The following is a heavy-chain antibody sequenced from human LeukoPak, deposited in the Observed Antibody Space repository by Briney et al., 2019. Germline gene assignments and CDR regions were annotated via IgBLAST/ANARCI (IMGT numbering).Heavy chain of an antibody. V-gene: IGHV3-23*01. CDR2: IRGGGVT. CDR1: GFSFSTYA. J-gene: IGHJ4*02. D-gene: IGHD2-2*01. Sequence: GGSLRLSCAASGFSFSTYAMSWVRKAPASGPEWVSSIRGGGVTFYADSVRGRFTLSRDESRNTVYLQMNNLRVEDTAIYYCAKANWVSNADAVWWGQGTQVTVSS. CDR3: AKANWVSNADAVW.